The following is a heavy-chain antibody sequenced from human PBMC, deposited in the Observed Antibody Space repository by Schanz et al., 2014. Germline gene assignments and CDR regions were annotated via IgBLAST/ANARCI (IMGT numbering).Heavy chain of an antibody. V-gene: IGHV3-30*19. J-gene: IGHJ3*01. CDR2: ISYDGSIT. Sequence: QVQLVESGGGVVQPGRSLRLSCAASGFTFSKYGMHWVRQAPGKGLEWVAVISYDGSITYYADSVKGRFIISRDSSKNTLFLQMNSLRAEDTAVYFCARDGGRDGYNLAFDVWGQGTLVTVSS. CDR1: GFTFSKYG. CDR3: ARDGGRDGYNLAFDV. D-gene: IGHD5-12*01.